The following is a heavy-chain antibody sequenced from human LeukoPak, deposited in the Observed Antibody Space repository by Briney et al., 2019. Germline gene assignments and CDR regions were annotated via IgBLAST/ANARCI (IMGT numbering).Heavy chain of an antibody. D-gene: IGHD3-3*01. CDR3: VPPTIFGGDDY. J-gene: IGHJ4*02. CDR2: ISGSGGST. V-gene: IGHV3-23*01. Sequence: GGSLRLSCAASGFTFSSYAMSWVRQAPGKGLEWVSAISGSGGSTYYADSVKGRFTISRDNSKNTLYLQMNSLRAEDTAVYYCVPPTIFGGDDYWGQGTLVTVSS. CDR1: GFTFSSYA.